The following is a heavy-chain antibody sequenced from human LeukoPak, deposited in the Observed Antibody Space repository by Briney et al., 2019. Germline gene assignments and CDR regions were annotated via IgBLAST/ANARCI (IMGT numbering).Heavy chain of an antibody. CDR1: GFTFSSYA. CDR3: ARGVVPYYFDY. Sequence: HPGGSLRLSCAAYGFTFSSYAMHRVRQARGKGEEYVSAISTNGGSTYYANSVKVRFTISRDNSKNTLYLQMGSLRAEDMAVYYCARGVVPYYFDYWGQGTLVTVSS. J-gene: IGHJ4*02. D-gene: IGHD2-2*01. V-gene: IGHV3-64*01. CDR2: ISTNGGST.